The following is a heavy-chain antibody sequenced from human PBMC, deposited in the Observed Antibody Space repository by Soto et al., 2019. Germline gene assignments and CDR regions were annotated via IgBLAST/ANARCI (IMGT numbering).Heavy chain of an antibody. Sequence: WGSLRLSCAASGFTFSSYSMNWFRQAPGKGLEWASYISSSSSTIYYADSVKGRFTISRDNAKNSLYLQMNSLRDEDTAVYYCARDIVVVVAATTDYYYYYGMDVCGQRTTVTVAS. J-gene: IGHJ6*02. D-gene: IGHD2-15*01. CDR3: ARDIVVVVAATTDYYYYYGMDV. V-gene: IGHV3-48*02. CDR1: GFTFSSYS. CDR2: ISSSSSTI.